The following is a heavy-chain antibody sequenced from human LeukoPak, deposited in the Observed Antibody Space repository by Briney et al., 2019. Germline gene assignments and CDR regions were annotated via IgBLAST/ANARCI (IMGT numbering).Heavy chain of an antibody. CDR2: ISAHNGNT. CDR3: ARSLLWFGELRYFDY. D-gene: IGHD3-10*01. Sequence: ASVKVSCKASGYTFTSYGISWVRQAPGQGLEWMGWISAHNGNTNYAQKLQGRVTMTTDTSTSTAYMELRSLRSDDTAVYYCARSLLWFGELRYFDYWGQGTLVTVSS. CDR1: GYTFTSYG. V-gene: IGHV1-18*01. J-gene: IGHJ4*02.